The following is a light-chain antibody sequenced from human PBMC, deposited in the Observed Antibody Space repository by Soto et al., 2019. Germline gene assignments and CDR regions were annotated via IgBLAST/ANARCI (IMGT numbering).Light chain of an antibody. CDR1: QNIGNW. CDR3: QQFNIYPYT. Sequence: DIQMTQSPSTLSASVGDTVTITCRASQNIGNWMAWYQQTPGKASNLLIHRGSSLQIGVPSSFSGSGSGTEFALTIISLQPDDFAVYYCQQFNIYPYTFGRGTKLESK. J-gene: IGKJ2*01. V-gene: IGKV1-5*03. CDR2: RGS.